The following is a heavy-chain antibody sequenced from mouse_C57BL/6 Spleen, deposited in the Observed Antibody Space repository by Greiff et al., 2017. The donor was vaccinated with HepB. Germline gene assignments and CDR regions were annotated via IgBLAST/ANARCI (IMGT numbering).Heavy chain of an antibody. CDR3: TSYDQYDGYGAY. V-gene: IGHV14-4*01. D-gene: IGHD2-3*01. CDR2: IDPENGDT. CDR1: GFNIKDDY. Sequence: EVKLQESGAELVRPGASVKLSCTASGFNIKDDYMHWVKQRPEQGLEWIGWIDPENGDTEYASKFQGKATITADTSSNTAYLQLSSLTSEDTAVYYCTSYDQYDGYGAYWGQGTLVTVSS. J-gene: IGHJ3*01.